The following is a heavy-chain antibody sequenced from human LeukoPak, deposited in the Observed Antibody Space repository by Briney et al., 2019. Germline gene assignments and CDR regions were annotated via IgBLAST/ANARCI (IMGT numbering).Heavy chain of an antibody. D-gene: IGHD3-10*01. V-gene: IGHV1-2*02. J-gene: IGHJ4*02. CDR2: IDPNSGGT. CDR1: GYTFTNYH. Sequence: ASVKVSCKASGYTFTNYHMHWVRQAPGQGLEWMGWIDPNSGGTNYAQKFQGRVTMTRDTSISTAYMVLNRLRSDDTAVYYCAREYYYGSGNYYNRIDYWGQGTLVTVSS. CDR3: AREYYYGSGNYYNRIDY.